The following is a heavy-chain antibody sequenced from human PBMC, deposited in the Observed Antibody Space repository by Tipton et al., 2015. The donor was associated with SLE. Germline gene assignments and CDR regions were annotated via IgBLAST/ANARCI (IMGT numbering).Heavy chain of an antibody. CDR3: ARVLDVAGWYDP. Sequence: SLRLSCAASGFTFSSYSMNWVRQAPGKGLEWVSSIATSGSPIYYSDSVKGRFTISRDNVKNSVDLQMNSLRAEDTAVYFCARVLDVAGWYDPWGQGTLVTVSS. J-gene: IGHJ5*02. CDR1: GFTFSSYS. CDR2: IATSGSPI. D-gene: IGHD1-1*01. V-gene: IGHV3-48*04.